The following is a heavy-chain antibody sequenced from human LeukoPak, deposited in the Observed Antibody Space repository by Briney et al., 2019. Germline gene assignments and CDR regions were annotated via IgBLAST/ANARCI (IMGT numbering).Heavy chain of an antibody. J-gene: IGHJ6*03. Sequence: GRSLRLSCAAAGFTFINHAMHWVRQAPGKGLEWVAGITYDGDRKFYPDSVKGRCTISRDNSKKTLFLEMNSLRAEDTAVYYCARCQLQYYYSIDVWGKGSTVTVSS. V-gene: IGHV3-30*04. D-gene: IGHD2/OR15-2a*01. CDR1: GFTFINHA. CDR3: ARCQLQYYYSIDV. CDR2: ITYDGDRK.